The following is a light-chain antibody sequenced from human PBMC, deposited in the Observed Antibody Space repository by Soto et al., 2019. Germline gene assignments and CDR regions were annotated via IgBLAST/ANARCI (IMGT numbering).Light chain of an antibody. Sequence: IVMTQFPATLSVSPGERATLSYRASQSVSSNLAWYQQKPGQALRLLIYGASTRATGIPARFSGSGSGTEFTLTISSLQSEDFAVYFCQQYNNWPPSYTFGQGTKLEIK. CDR3: QQYNNWPPSYT. V-gene: IGKV3-15*01. CDR2: GAS. CDR1: QSVSSN. J-gene: IGKJ2*01.